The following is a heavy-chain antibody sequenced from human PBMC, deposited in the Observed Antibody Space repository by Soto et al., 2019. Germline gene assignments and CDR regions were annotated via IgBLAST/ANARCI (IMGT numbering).Heavy chain of an antibody. Sequence: TCGSYWLSWVRQAPGKGLEWVANIKHDGSEKYYVDSVNGRFTISRDNSKNSLYLQINSLRAEDTAVYYCARDTRSGNYFSPFDSWGQGTLVTVSS. CDR1: TCGSYW. V-gene: IGHV3-7*01. CDR2: IKHDGSEK. J-gene: IGHJ4*02. D-gene: IGHD3-10*01. CDR3: ARDTRSGNYFSPFDS.